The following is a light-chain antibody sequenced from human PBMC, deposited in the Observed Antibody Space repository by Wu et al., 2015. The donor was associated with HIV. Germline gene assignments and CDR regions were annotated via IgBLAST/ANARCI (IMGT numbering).Light chain of an antibody. CDR1: QRISTY. CDR3: QQYDSLPLS. CDR2: DSS. V-gene: IGKV1-33*01. Sequence: DIQMTQSPSSLSASVGDRVTITCRTSQRISTYLNWYQQKPGKAPKLLISDSSKLKTGVPSRFSGGGSGTDFSFTITSLQPEDIATYYCQQYDSLPLSFGGGTKV. J-gene: IGKJ4*01.